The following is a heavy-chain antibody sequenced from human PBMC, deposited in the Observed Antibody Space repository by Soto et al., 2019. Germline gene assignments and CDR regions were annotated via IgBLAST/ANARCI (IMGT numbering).Heavy chain of an antibody. CDR3: AREGNSSPARGPNWFDP. D-gene: IGHD6-13*01. Sequence: QVQLQESGPGLVQPSGTLSLTCAVSGDSINNSHWWSWVRQTPGKGLEWIGETYHSGTTNYNPSLKARVTISINKSKNQCTLKMNSVTAADTAVYYCAREGNSSPARGPNWFDPWGQGTLVTVSS. V-gene: IGHV4-4*02. J-gene: IGHJ5*02. CDR2: TYHSGTT. CDR1: GDSINNSHW.